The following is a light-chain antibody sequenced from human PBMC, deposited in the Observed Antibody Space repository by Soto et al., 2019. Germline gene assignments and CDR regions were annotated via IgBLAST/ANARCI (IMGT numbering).Light chain of an antibody. CDR1: SSDVGGYNY. J-gene: IGLJ3*02. Sequence: QSVLTQPASVSGSPGQSITISCTGTSSDVGGYNYVSWYQQHPGKAPKLMIYDVNNRPSGVSNRFSRSKSGNTASLTISGLQAEDEADYYCNSYTSSNTRWVFGGGTKLTVL. V-gene: IGLV2-14*01. CDR2: DVN. CDR3: NSYTSSNTRWV.